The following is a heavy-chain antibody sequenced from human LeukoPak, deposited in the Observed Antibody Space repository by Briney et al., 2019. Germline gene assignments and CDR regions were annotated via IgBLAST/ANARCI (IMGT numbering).Heavy chain of an antibody. Sequence: ASVKVSCKASGYTFTGYFMHWVRQAPGQGLEWRGWSNPNIGDASYAQKFQGRVTMTRDRSINTAYMELSRLTSDDTAVYYCARMDLDGGDSIGFDSWGQGTLVTVSS. D-gene: IGHD2-21*02. V-gene: IGHV1-2*02. CDR1: GYTFTGYF. J-gene: IGHJ5*01. CDR2: SNPNIGDA. CDR3: ARMDLDGGDSIGFDS.